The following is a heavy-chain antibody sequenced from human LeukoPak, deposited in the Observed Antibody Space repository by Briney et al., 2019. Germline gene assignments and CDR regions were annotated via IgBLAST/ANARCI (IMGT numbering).Heavy chain of an antibody. V-gene: IGHV1-69*13. CDR1: GGTFSSYA. J-gene: IGHJ4*02. CDR3: ASLGYSGYDLFDY. D-gene: IGHD5-12*01. CDR2: IIPIFGTA. Sequence: ASVKVSCKASGGTFSSYAISWVRQAPGQGLEWMGGIIPIFGTANYAQKFRGRVTITADESTSTAYMELSSLRSEDTAVYYCASLGYSGYDLFDYWGQGTLVTVSS.